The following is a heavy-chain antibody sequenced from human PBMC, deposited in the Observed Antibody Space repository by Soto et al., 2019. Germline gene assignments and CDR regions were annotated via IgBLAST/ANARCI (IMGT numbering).Heavy chain of an antibody. J-gene: IGHJ6*03. D-gene: IGHD3-3*01. CDR1: GFTFSDYY. CDR3: ARGARFLEWLLPKRRYYYMDV. V-gene: IGHV3-11*06. Sequence: GSLRLSCAASGFTFSDYYMSWIRQAPGKGLEWVSYISSSSSYTNYADSVKGRFTISRDNAKNSLYLQMNSLRAEDTAVYYCARGARFLEWLLPKRRYYYMDVWGKGTTVTVSS. CDR2: ISSSSSYT.